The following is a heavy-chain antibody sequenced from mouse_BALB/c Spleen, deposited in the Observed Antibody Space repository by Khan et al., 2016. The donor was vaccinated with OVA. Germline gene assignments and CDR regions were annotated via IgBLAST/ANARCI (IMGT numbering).Heavy chain of an antibody. CDR2: VSSSGVT. CDR3: ARGNYYGYYFDY. V-gene: IGHV3-2*02. Sequence: EVQLQESGPGLVKPSPSLSLTCTVTGFSITNGYAWNWIRQFPRNQLGWMGYVSSSGVTSYTPSLQSRITITRDTSTNQSFLQLSTVTTEDTATYYCARGNYYGYYFDYWGQGTTLTVSS. CDR1: GFSITNGYA. J-gene: IGHJ2*01. D-gene: IGHD1-1*01.